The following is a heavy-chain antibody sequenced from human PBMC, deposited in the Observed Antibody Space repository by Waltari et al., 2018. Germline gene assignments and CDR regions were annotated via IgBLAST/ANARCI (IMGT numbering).Heavy chain of an antibody. V-gene: IGHV3-74*01. CDR1: GSPFSNYW. CDR3: VLYSSEVLGDC. CDR2: INTYGSIT. D-gene: IGHD4-4*01. Sequence: QLLESGGAFVRLGGPLKLPCAASGSPFSNYWLHWGRQAPGRGLLSVAHINTYGSITNYADSVKGRFTISRDNAKNTLFLQMNSLRAEDTALYYCVLYSSEVLGDCWGRGTLVTVSS. J-gene: IGHJ4*02.